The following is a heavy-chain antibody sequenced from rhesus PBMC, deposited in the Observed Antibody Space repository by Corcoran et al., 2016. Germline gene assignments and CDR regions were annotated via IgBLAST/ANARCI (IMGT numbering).Heavy chain of an antibody. CDR1: GGFISDSDW. CDR3: ARKKGGSYFFDY. Sequence: QVQLQESAPGVVKPSETLSLTCAVSGGFISDSDWWSWIRQPPGKGLEWIGYIYGRSTSPHSNPSLKSRVTLSKDTSKNQFSLKLSSMTAADTAVYYCARKKGGSYFFDYWGQGVLVTVSS. V-gene: IGHV4S10*01. D-gene: IGHD1-44*02. J-gene: IGHJ4*01. CDR2: IYGRSTSP.